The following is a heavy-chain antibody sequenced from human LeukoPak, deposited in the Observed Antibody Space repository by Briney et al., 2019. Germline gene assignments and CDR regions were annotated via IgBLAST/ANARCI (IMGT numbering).Heavy chain of an antibody. CDR2: IYYSGST. J-gene: IGHJ4*02. D-gene: IGHD3-3*01. Sequence: SETLSLTCTVSGGSISSYYWSWIRQPPGKGLEWIGYIYYSGSTNYNPSLKSRVTISVDTSKNQFSLKLSSVTAADTAVYYCARDFRGGYDFWSGYYTPYYFDYWGQGTLVTVSP. V-gene: IGHV4-59*01. CDR1: GGSISSYY. CDR3: ARDFRGGYDFWSGYYTPYYFDY.